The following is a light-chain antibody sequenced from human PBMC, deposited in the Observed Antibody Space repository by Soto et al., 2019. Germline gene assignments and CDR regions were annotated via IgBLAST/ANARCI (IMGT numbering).Light chain of an antibody. CDR3: QKFSSYPLT. J-gene: IGKJ4*01. V-gene: IGKV3-20*01. CDR2: GAS. Sequence: EVVLTQSPGTLSLSPGERATLSCRASQSVSSSYLAWYQQNAGQDTRLLIYGASSRTTGITDRFSGSGSGTDLTLTISRLEPEDFAVYYCQKFSSYPLTCGGGTKVDIK. CDR1: QSVSSSY.